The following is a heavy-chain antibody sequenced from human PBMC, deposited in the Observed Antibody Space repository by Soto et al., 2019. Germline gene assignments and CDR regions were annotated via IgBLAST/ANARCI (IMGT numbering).Heavy chain of an antibody. CDR1: GFTFSSHA. J-gene: IGHJ6*04. V-gene: IGHV3-23*01. Sequence: PWGSLRLSCAASGFTFSSHAMSWVRQAPGKGLEWVSIISSSVDGTYYADSVKGRFTISRDNSRNTLILQMHSLRADDTAVYYCAKNAEFWSWGMEAWGKGTSVTVSS. CDR2: ISSSVDGT. CDR3: AKNAEFWSWGMEA. D-gene: IGHD3-3*01.